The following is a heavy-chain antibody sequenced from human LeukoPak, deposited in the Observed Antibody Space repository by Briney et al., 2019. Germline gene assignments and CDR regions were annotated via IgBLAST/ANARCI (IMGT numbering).Heavy chain of an antibody. D-gene: IGHD6-19*01. Sequence: PGGSLRLSCAASGFTFSSYEMNWVRQAPGKGLGWVANIKQDGGEKYYVDSVKGRFTISRDNALNSLYLQMNSLRAEDTAVYYCARDRSVADTYYYGMDVWGQGTTVTVSS. CDR1: GFTFSSYE. J-gene: IGHJ6*02. CDR2: IKQDGGEK. V-gene: IGHV3-7*01. CDR3: ARDRSVADTYYYGMDV.